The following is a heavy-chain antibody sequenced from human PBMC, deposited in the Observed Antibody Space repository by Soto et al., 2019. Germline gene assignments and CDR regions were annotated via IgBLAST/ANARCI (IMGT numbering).Heavy chain of an antibody. D-gene: IGHD4-4*01. V-gene: IGHV1-18*01. Sequence: QVQLVQSGAEVKKPGASVKVSCKASGYPFTSFGISWLRQAPGQGLEWMGWISGYNGKTSYAQKVQGRVTMTTDKFTSIAYMELRSLRSDDTAVYYCARDRPYDYSNYAWYDSWGQGTLVTVSS. CDR2: ISGYNGKT. CDR1: GYPFTSFG. J-gene: IGHJ5*01. CDR3: ARDRPYDYSNYAWYDS.